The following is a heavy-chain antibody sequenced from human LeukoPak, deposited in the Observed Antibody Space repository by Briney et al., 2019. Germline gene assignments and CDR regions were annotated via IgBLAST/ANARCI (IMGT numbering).Heavy chain of an antibody. J-gene: IGHJ5*02. CDR1: GGSLSSGAYY. CDR2: IYTSGNT. Sequence: PSETLSLTCTVSGGSLSSGAYYWSWIRQPAGKGLEWIGHIYTSGNTNYNPSLKSRVTISVDTSKNQFSLKLSSVTAADTAVYYCAVVVPAANHPWRGPGWFDPWGQGTLVTVSS. CDR3: AVVVPAANHPWRGPGWFDP. D-gene: IGHD2-2*01. V-gene: IGHV4-61*09.